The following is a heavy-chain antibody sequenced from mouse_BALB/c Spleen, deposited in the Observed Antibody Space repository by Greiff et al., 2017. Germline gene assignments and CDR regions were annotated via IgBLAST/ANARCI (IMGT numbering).Heavy chain of an antibody. CDR1: GFTFTDYY. J-gene: IGHJ4*01. V-gene: IGHV7-3*02. CDR3: ARDTGVYGYDREMDY. Sequence: EVKLMESGGGLVQPGGSLRLSCATSGFTFTDYYMSWVRQPPGKALEWLGFIRNKANGYTTEYSASVKGRFTISRDNSQSILYLQMNTLRAEDSATYYCARDTGVYGYDREMDYWGQGTSVTVSS. CDR2: IRNKANGYTT. D-gene: IGHD2-2*01.